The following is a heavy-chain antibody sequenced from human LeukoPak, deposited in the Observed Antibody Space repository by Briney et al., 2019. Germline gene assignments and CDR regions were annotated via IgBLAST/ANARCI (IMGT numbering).Heavy chain of an antibody. Sequence: PGGSLRLSCAASGFTFSSYWMHWVRQAPGKGLVWVSRINSDGSSTSYADSVKGRFTISRDNAKNTLYLQMNSLRVEDTAVYYCARGIYTGGAFDIWGQGTMVTVSS. CDR1: GFTFSSYW. CDR3: ARGIYTGGAFDI. CDR2: INSDGSST. J-gene: IGHJ3*02. V-gene: IGHV3-74*01. D-gene: IGHD5-12*01.